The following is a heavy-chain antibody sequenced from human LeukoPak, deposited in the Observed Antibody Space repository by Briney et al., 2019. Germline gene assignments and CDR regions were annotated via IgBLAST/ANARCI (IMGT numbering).Heavy chain of an antibody. V-gene: IGHV3-48*04. CDR2: ISSSGSTI. Sequence: GGSLRLSCAASGFTFSSYSMNWVRQAPGKGLEWVSYISSSGSTIYYADFAKGRFTISRDNAQNSLYLQINSLRAEDTAVYYCAREKGTLIRAMAFEMWGQGTMVTVSS. CDR1: GFTFSSYS. D-gene: IGHD3-10*01. CDR3: AREKGTLIRAMAFEM. J-gene: IGHJ3*02.